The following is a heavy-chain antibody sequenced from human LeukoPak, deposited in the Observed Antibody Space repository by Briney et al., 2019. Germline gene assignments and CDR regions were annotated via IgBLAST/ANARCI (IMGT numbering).Heavy chain of an antibody. CDR1: GGSISSSSYY. CDR3: VRHGPFNYYDNLPNWFDP. CDR2: IYYSGRT. Sequence: PSETLSLTCTVSGGSISSSSYYWGWIRQPPGKGLEWIGSIYYSGRTYYNPSLKTRVALSVDTSKNKFPLKLSSVTAADTALYYCVRHGPFNYYDNLPNWFDPWGQGTLVTVSS. D-gene: IGHD3-22*01. J-gene: IGHJ5*02. V-gene: IGHV4-39*01.